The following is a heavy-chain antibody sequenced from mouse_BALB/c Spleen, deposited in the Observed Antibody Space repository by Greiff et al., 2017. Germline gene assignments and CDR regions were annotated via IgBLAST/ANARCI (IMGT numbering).Heavy chain of an antibody. Sequence: QVQLKQSGAELAKPGASVKMSCKASGYTFTSYWMHWVKQRPGQGLEWIGYINPSTGYTEYNQKFKDKATLTADKSSSTAYMQLSSLTSEDSAVYYCARSLSYYGFDYWGQGTTLTVSS. V-gene: IGHV1-7*01. D-gene: IGHD1-1*01. CDR2: INPSTGYT. CDR1: GYTFTSYW. CDR3: ARSLSYYGFDY. J-gene: IGHJ2*01.